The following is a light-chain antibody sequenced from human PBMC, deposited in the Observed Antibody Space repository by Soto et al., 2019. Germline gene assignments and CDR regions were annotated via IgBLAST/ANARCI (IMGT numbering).Light chain of an antibody. Sequence: EIVMTQSPATLSVYPGERATLSCRASQSVSSNLAWYQQKPGQAPRLLIYGASTRATGIPARFSGSGSGTEFTLTISSLQSEDSAVYNCQQYYNWAWTFGQGTKV. CDR3: QQYYNWAWT. J-gene: IGKJ1*01. CDR1: QSVSSN. CDR2: GAS. V-gene: IGKV3-15*01.